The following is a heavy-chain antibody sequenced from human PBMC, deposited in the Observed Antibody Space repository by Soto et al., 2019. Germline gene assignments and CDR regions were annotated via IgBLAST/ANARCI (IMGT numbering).Heavy chain of an antibody. CDR3: ARRGAAGGIRHYMDV. Sequence: QVQLQESGPGLVKPSETLSLTCTVSGGSIISYYWSWIRQPPGKGLEWIGYIYDSGTTNYNPSLKSRVTITVDTSKYSVTLTLSSVTAADTAVYHCARRGAAGGIRHYMDVWGKGSTLTVS. CDR1: GGSIISYY. J-gene: IGHJ6*03. V-gene: IGHV4-59*08. D-gene: IGHD6-13*01. CDR2: IYDSGTT.